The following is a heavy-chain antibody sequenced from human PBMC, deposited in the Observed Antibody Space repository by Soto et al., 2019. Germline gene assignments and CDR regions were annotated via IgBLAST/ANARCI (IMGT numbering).Heavy chain of an antibody. CDR3: ATGGHKDGYNFHHGVDV. D-gene: IGHD5-18*01. CDR2: VIPAFDTA. J-gene: IGHJ6*02. V-gene: IGHV1-69*01. CDR1: GGIFTNNA. Sequence: QAQVVQSGAEVKKPGSSLKVSCKVSGGIFTNNAISWVRQAPGQGLEWLGGVIPAFDTAYYAQVFRGRLRISADGATTTACRKLSGLTSADTGVYFFATGGHKDGYNFHHGVDVWGQGPTVTVS.